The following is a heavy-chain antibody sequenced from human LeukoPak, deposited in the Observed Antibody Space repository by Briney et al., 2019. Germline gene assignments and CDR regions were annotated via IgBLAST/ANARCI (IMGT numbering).Heavy chain of an antibody. J-gene: IGHJ6*03. D-gene: IGHD3-10*01. V-gene: IGHV3-23*01. Sequence: GGSLRLSCTASGFTFGDYAMTWVRQAPGKGVEWVSTISSSGGSTYYADSVKGRFTISRDNSKNTLYLQMNSLRAEDTAVYHCAKWGKNVLLWFGELLSYYYYMDVWGKGTTVTISS. CDR1: GFTFGDYA. CDR2: ISSSGGST. CDR3: AKWGKNVLLWFGELLSYYYYMDV.